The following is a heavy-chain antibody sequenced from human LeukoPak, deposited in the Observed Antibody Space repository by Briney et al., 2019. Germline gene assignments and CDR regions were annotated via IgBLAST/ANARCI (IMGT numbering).Heavy chain of an antibody. CDR2: IYYSGST. CDR3: ARGNRLPYYDILTGYPYHFDY. V-gene: IGHV4-39*07. Sequence: SETLSLTCTVSGGSISSSSYYWGWIRQPPGKGLEWIGSIYYSGSTYYNPSLKSRVTISVDTSKNQFSLKLSSVTAADTAVYYCARGNRLPYYDILTGYPYHFDYWGQGTLVTVSS. CDR1: GGSISSSSYY. D-gene: IGHD3-9*01. J-gene: IGHJ4*02.